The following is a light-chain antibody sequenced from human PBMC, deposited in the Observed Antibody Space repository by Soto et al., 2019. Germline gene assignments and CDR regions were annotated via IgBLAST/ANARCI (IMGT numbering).Light chain of an antibody. V-gene: IGKV1-27*01. CDR3: HKYNSALLT. CDR1: QGIYNY. CDR2: AAS. J-gene: IGKJ5*01. Sequence: DIPMTQSPSSLSASVGDRVTSACRASQGIYNYVAWYQQKPGKAPKLLIYAASTLEAGVPSRFSGSGSGTDFTLTISSLQPEDVATYYCHKYNSALLTFGQGTRLEIK.